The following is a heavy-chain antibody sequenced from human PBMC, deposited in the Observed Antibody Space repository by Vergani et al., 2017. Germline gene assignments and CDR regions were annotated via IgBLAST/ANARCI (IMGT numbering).Heavy chain of an antibody. Sequence: QVPLVQSGTEVKKPGASVKVSCKASGYTFTTYGISWVRQAPGQGLEWMEWISASNGNTNYAQKLLGRVTMTTDRSTSTAYMELRCLRSDDTAVYYCARGRLKIEGVTSNWFDPWGQGTLVTVSS. J-gene: IGHJ5*02. CDR1: GYTFTTYG. CDR3: ARGRLKIEGVTSNWFDP. D-gene: IGHD1-26*01. CDR2: ISASNGNT. V-gene: IGHV1-18*01.